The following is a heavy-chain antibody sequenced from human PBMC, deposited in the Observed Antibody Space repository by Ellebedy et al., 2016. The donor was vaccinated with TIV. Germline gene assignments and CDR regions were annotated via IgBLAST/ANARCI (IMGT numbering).Heavy chain of an antibody. CDR3: AKCLSVDGMWFFDY. CDR2: IRGSGGGT. D-gene: IGHD2-21*01. Sequence: GESLKISCAASGFSFSSYAMSWVRQAPGKGLQWVSAIRGSGGGTFFARSGNTFYADSVKGRFTISRDNSQNTLYLQMNNLRAEDTAMYYCAKCLSVDGMWFFDYWGPGNLVTVAS. J-gene: IGHJ4*02. CDR1: GFSFSSYA. V-gene: IGHV3-23*01.